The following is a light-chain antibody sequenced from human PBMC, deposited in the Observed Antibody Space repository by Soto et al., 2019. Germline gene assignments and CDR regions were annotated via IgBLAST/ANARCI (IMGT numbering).Light chain of an antibody. CDR3: QQCSNSPHT. V-gene: IGKV1-9*01. J-gene: IGKJ5*01. CDR1: QSISSY. CDR2: AAS. Sequence: DIQLTQSPSFLSASVGDRVTITCRASQSISSYLAWYQQKPGQAPRLLIYAASTLPSGVPSRFSGSGSGTDFTLTISSLEPEDFAVYYCQQCSNSPHTFGRGTRLEIK.